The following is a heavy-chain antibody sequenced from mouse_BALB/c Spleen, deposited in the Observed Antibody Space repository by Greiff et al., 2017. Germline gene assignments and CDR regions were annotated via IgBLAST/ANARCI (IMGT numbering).Heavy chain of an antibody. CDR3: AREGYDGSYAMDY. Sequence: EVKLMESGGGLVKPGGSLKLSCAASGFTFSDYYMYWVRQTPEKRLEWVATISDGGSYTYYPDSVTGRFTISRDNAKNNLYLQMSSLKSEDTAMYYCAREGYDGSYAMDYWGQGTSVTVSS. CDR2: ISDGGSYT. J-gene: IGHJ4*01. CDR1: GFTFSDYY. V-gene: IGHV5-4*02. D-gene: IGHD2-2*01.